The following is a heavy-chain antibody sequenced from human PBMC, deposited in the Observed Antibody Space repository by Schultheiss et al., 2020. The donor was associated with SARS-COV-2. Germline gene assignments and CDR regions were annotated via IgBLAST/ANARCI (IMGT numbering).Heavy chain of an antibody. Sequence: ASVKVSCKTSGYTFSNYGISWVRQAPGQGLEWMGLISAYNGNTNYAQKLQGRVTMTTDTSTSTAYMELRSLRSDDTAVYYCAALGSYYDFWSGYRSIDYWGQGTLVTVSS. D-gene: IGHD3-3*01. CDR1: GYTFSNYG. CDR2: ISAYNGNT. J-gene: IGHJ4*02. V-gene: IGHV1-18*01. CDR3: AALGSYYDFWSGYRSIDY.